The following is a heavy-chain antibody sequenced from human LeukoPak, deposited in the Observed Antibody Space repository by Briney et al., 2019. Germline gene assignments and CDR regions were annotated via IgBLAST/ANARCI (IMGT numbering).Heavy chain of an antibody. D-gene: IGHD3-3*01. V-gene: IGHV3-48*03. J-gene: IGHJ4*02. CDR2: ISSSGSTI. Sequence: GGSLRLSCAASGFTFSSYEMNWVRQAPGKGLEWVSYISSSGSTIYYADSVKGRFTISRDNAKNSLYLQMNSLRAEDTAVYYCARVGRFRAFIDYWGQGTLVTVSS. CDR3: ARVGRFRAFIDY. CDR1: GFTFSSYE.